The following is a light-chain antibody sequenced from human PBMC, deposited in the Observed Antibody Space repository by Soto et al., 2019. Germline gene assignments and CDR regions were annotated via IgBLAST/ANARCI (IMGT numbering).Light chain of an antibody. Sequence: EIVLTQSPGTLSLCPGERATLSCRASQSVSNSYLAWYQQKPGQAPRLLIYGAFSRATGIPYRFIGSGSGTEFTLTISRLELEVFAVYYWQQYGNSLISFGQGTRLDIK. J-gene: IGKJ5*01. CDR1: QSVSNSY. V-gene: IGKV3-20*01. CDR3: QQYGNSLIS. CDR2: GAF.